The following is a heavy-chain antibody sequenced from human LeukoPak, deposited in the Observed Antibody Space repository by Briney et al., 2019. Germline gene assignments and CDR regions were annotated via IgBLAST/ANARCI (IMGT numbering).Heavy chain of an antibody. CDR1: GFTFNTYD. J-gene: IGHJ3*02. CDR2: IRYDGSNK. D-gene: IGHD3-9*01. Sequence: GGSLRLSCAASGFTFNTYDMHWVRQAPGKGLEWVAFIRYDGSNKYYADSVKGRFTISRDNSKNTLYLQMNSLRAEDTAVYYCATLPYYDILTGSPAFDIWGQGTMVTVSS. CDR3: ATLPYYDILTGSPAFDI. V-gene: IGHV3-30*02.